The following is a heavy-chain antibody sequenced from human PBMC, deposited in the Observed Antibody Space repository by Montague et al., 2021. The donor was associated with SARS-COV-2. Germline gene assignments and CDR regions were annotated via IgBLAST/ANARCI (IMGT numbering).Heavy chain of an antibody. V-gene: IGHV4-59*13. CDR3: ARGYVEMATIKSGGPFYHFDY. D-gene: IGHD5-24*01. J-gene: IGHJ4*02. CDR2: IYYSGST. CDR1: GGSISSYY. Sequence: SETLSLTCTVSGGSISSYYWIWIRQPPGKGLEWIGYIYYSGSTNYNPSLKSPVTISVDTSKNQFSLKLSSVTAADTAVYYCARGYVEMATIKSGGPFYHFDYWGQGTLVTVSS.